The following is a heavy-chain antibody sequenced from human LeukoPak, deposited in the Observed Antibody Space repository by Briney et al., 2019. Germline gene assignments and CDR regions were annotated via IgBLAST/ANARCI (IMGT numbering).Heavy chain of an antibody. V-gene: IGHV1-8*01. CDR1: GYTFTSYD. CDR3: ARGITMVRGVIITPIYYYYGMDV. J-gene: IGHJ6*02. CDR2: MNPNSGNT. D-gene: IGHD3-10*01. Sequence: ASVKVSCKASGYTFTSYDINWVRQATGQGLEWMGWMNPNSGNTSYAQKFQGRVTITRHTSISTAYMELSSLRSEDTAVYYCARGITMVRGVIITPIYYYYGMDVWGQGTTVTVSS.